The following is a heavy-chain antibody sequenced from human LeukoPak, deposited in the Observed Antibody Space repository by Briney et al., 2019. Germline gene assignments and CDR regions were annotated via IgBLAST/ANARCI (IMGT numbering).Heavy chain of an antibody. V-gene: IGHV1-18*01. Sequence: ASVKVSCKASGYTFTSFGISWVQQAPGQGPEWMGWISAYNGNTNSVQKSQGRVTMTTDTSTNTAYMELRSLRSDDTAVYYCARDLGVDTSMIFFDYWGQGTVVTVSS. CDR1: GYTFTSFG. CDR3: ARDLGVDTSMIFFDY. CDR2: ISAYNGNT. J-gene: IGHJ4*02. D-gene: IGHD3/OR15-3a*01.